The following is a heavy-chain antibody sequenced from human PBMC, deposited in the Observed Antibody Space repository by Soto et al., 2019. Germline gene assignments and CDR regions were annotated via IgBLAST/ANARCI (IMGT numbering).Heavy chain of an antibody. Sequence: PGGSLRLSCAASGFTFSSYGMHWVRQAPGKGLEWVAVIWYDGSNKYYADSVKGRFTISRDNSKNTLYLQMNSLRAEDTAVYYCARLQDQLLPYYYYGMDVWGQGTTVTVSS. V-gene: IGHV3-33*01. CDR2: IWYDGSNK. CDR1: GFTFSSYG. J-gene: IGHJ6*02. D-gene: IGHD2-2*01. CDR3: ARLQDQLLPYYYYGMDV.